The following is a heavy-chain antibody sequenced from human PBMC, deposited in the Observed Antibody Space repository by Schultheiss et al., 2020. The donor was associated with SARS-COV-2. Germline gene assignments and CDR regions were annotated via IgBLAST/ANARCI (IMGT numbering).Heavy chain of an antibody. D-gene: IGHD6-6*01. CDR1: GGSFSGYY. Sequence: TLSLTCAVYGGSFSGYYWSWIRQPPGKGLEWIGEINHSGSTNYNPSLKSRVTISVDTSKNQFSLKLSSVTAADTAVYYCARAVEYSSSCDFYYYYYMDVWGKGTTVTVSS. J-gene: IGHJ6*03. CDR2: INHSGST. V-gene: IGHV4-34*01. CDR3: ARAVEYSSSCDFYYYYYMDV.